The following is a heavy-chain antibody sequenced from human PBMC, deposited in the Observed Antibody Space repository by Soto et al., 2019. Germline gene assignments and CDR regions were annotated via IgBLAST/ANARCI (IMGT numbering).Heavy chain of an antibody. CDR1: GYTFTSYG. CDR3: AREHQNAFDI. J-gene: IGHJ3*02. Sequence: ASVKVSCKASGYTFTSYGISWVRQAPGQGLEWMGWINAYNGNTNYAQKLQGRVTMSTDTSTTTAYMELTSLRSDDTAMYYCAREHQNAFDIWGQGTMVTVSS. CDR2: INAYNGNT. V-gene: IGHV1-18*01.